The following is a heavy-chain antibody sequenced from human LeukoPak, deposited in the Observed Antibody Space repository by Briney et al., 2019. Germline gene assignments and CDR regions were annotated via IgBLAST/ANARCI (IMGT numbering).Heavy chain of an antibody. Sequence: PGGSLRLSCAASGFIFSSYEMNWVRQAPGKGLEWVSYISGSASIIYYADSVKGRFTISRDNAKNSVYLQMTSLRAEDTALYYCAKDATAVPGTVYMDVWGKGTTVTISS. CDR1: GFIFSSYE. J-gene: IGHJ6*03. V-gene: IGHV3-48*03. CDR3: AKDATAVPGTVYMDV. CDR2: ISGSASII. D-gene: IGHD2-2*01.